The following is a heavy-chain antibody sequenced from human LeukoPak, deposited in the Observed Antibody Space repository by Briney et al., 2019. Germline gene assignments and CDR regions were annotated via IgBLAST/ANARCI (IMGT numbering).Heavy chain of an antibody. CDR3: ARENSPDDFWSGGYYGMDV. D-gene: IGHD3-3*01. CDR2: INSDGSST. CDR1: GFTFSSYW. J-gene: IGHJ6*02. V-gene: IGHV3-74*01. Sequence: AGGSLRLSCAASGFTFSSYWMHWVRHAPGKGLVWVSRINSDGSSTSYADSVKGRFTISRDNAKNTLYLQMNSLRAEDTAVYYCARENSPDDFWSGGYYGMDVWGQGTTVTVSS.